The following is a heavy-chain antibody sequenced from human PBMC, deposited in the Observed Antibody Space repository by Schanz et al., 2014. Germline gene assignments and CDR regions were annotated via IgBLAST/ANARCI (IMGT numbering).Heavy chain of an antibody. CDR2: LYIRST. D-gene: IGHD2-2*01. V-gene: IGHV3-53*01. CDR3: AKRCSSTSCSHGAFDI. J-gene: IGHJ3*02. CDR1: GFTVNTNY. Sequence: EVQLVESGGGLIHPGGSLRLSCAVSGFTVNTNYMTWVRQAPGKGLECVSILYIRSTYYADSVKGRFTISRDNSKNMVSLQMNSLRDEDTDMYYCAKRCSSTSCSHGAFDIWGQGTMVTVSS.